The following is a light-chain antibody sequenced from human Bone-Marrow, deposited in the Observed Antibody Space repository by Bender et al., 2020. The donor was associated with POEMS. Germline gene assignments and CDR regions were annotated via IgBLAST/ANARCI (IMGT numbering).Light chain of an antibody. Sequence: QSALTQPASVSGSPGQSITISCTGTSSDVGAYDLVSWFRQYPGKAPKLMIYEVNKRPSGVSGRLTGSKSGTSASLAIRGLQTDDEADYYCATWDDSLNAWVFGGWTRLTVL. V-gene: IGLV2-14*02. CDR3: ATWDDSLNAWV. CDR1: SSDVGAYDL. J-gene: IGLJ3*02. CDR2: EVN.